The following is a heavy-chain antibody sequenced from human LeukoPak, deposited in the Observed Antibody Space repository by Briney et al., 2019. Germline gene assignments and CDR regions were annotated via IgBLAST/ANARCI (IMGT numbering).Heavy chain of an antibody. Sequence: ASVKVSCKASGYTFTAYYMYWVRQAPGQGLEWMGWINPNTGGTNSAQKFQGRVTITADKSTSTAYMELSSLRSEDTAVYYCAREVRGEYSSGWYTGGYWGQGTLVTVSS. CDR1: GYTFTAYY. J-gene: IGHJ4*02. D-gene: IGHD6-19*01. CDR2: INPNTGGT. V-gene: IGHV1-2*02. CDR3: AREVRGEYSSGWYTGGY.